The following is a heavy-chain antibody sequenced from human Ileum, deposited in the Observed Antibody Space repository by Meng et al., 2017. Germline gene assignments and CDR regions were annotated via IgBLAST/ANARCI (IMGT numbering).Heavy chain of an antibody. Sequence: SETLSLTCTVSGGSISSYYWSWIRQPAGKGLEWIGRIYTSGSTNYNPSLKSRVTMSVDTSKNQFSLKLSSVTAADTAVYYCARARLYCSGGSCHDAFDIWGQGTRVTVSS. CDR1: GGSISSYY. J-gene: IGHJ3*02. CDR3: ARARLYCSGGSCHDAFDI. V-gene: IGHV4-4*07. D-gene: IGHD2-15*01. CDR2: IYTSGST.